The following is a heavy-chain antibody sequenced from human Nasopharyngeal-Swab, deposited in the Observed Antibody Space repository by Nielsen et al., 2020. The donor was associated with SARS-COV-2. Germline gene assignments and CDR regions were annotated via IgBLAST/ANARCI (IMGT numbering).Heavy chain of an antibody. J-gene: IGHJ4*02. Sequence: GGSLRLSCAASGFSFSTYWMDWVRQAPGKGPEWVSRIDNDGRRTFYADLVKGRFTISRDNTKNTLYLQMNSLRAEDTAVYYCARAETGYSYGYPFDYWGQGTLVTVSS. CDR1: GFSFSTYW. CDR3: ARAETGYSYGYPFDY. V-gene: IGHV3-74*01. CDR2: IDNDGRRT. D-gene: IGHD5-18*01.